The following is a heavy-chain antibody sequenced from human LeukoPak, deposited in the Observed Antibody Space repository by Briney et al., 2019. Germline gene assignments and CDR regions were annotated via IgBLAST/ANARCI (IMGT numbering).Heavy chain of an antibody. V-gene: IGHV1-8*01. CDR1: GYTFTSYD. CDR2: INPNSGNT. Sequence: ASVKVSCKASGYTFTSYDINWVRQAPGQGLEWMGWINPNSGNTRYAQKFQGRVTMTRNTSMSTAYMELSSLRSEDTAVYYCARGRLQYGVDYWGQGTLVTVSS. J-gene: IGHJ4*02. D-gene: IGHD4-17*01. CDR3: ARGRLQYGVDY.